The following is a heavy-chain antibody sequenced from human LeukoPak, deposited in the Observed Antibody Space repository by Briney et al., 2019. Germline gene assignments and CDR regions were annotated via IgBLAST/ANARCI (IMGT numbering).Heavy chain of an antibody. CDR1: GYTSTGYY. Sequence: ASVKVSCKASGYTSTGYYMHWVRQAPGQGLEWMGWINPNSGGTNYAQKFQGRVTMTRDTSISTAYMELSRLRSDDTAVYYCARDLLDGSGSYYNVVAFDPWGQGTLVTVSS. V-gene: IGHV1-2*02. CDR3: ARDLLDGSGSYYNVVAFDP. D-gene: IGHD3-10*01. CDR2: INPNSGGT. J-gene: IGHJ5*02.